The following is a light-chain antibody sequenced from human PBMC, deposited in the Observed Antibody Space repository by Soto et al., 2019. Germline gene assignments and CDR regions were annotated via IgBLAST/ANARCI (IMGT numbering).Light chain of an antibody. CDR3: QQYTSWPRK. CDR2: GAS. Sequence: SGAPRERITLSCRASQSVDINLAWYQQKPGQAPRLLIYGASTRATDMPGRFSGRGAGAEFTLTISTVQSADFLVYYCQQYTSWPRKVGEGTKVDIK. J-gene: IGKJ1*01. CDR1: QSVDIN. V-gene: IGKV3-15*01.